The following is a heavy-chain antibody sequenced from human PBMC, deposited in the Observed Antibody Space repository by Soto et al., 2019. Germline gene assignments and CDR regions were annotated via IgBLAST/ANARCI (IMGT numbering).Heavy chain of an antibody. V-gene: IGHV4-34*01. CDR3: ATRITVFGLLIPPFDP. CDR1: GGSVNGYY. CDR2: INHTGGT. D-gene: IGHD3-3*01. Sequence: SQTLSLTCAVYGGSVNGYYWNWIRQPPGKGLEWIGEINHTGGTHYNPSLKSRVTMSVDTSKNQFSLRLSSVTAADTAIYYCATRITVFGLLIPPFDPWGQETQVTVSS. J-gene: IGHJ5*02.